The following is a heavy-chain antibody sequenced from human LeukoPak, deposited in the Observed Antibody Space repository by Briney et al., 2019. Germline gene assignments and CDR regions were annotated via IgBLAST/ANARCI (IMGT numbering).Heavy chain of an antibody. Sequence: SETLSLTCTVSGGSISSSYYYWGWIRQPPGKGLEWIGSIYYSGSTYYNPSLKSRVTISVDTSKNQFSLKLSSVTAADTAVYYCARENDYDLGMDVWGQGTTVTVSS. V-gene: IGHV4-39*07. D-gene: IGHD3-3*01. CDR1: GGSISSSYYY. CDR2: IYYSGST. J-gene: IGHJ6*02. CDR3: ARENDYDLGMDV.